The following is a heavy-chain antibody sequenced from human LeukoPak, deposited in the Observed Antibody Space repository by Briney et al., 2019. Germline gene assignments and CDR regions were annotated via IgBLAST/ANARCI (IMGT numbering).Heavy chain of an antibody. J-gene: IGHJ4*02. CDR2: FDPEDGET. Sequence: ASVKVSCKVSGYTLTELSMHWVRQAPGKGLEWMGGFDPEDGETIYAQKFQGRVTMTEDTSTDTAYMELSSLRSEDTAVYYCATDSRSLLRGQKPTHFDYWGQGTLVTVSS. CDR3: ATDSRSLLRGQKPTHFDY. CDR1: GYTLTELS. D-gene: IGHD3-9*01. V-gene: IGHV1-24*01.